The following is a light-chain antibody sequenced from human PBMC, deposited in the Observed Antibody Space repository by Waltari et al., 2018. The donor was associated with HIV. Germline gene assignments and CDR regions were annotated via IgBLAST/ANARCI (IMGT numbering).Light chain of an antibody. CDR3: RQSYSTPLT. J-gene: IGKJ4*01. V-gene: IGKV1-39*01. CDR1: QSISSD. Sequence: DIQMTQSPSSLSASVGDRGTITGRASQSISSDLNWYQQKPGKAPKLLIYAASSLQSGVPSRFSGSGSGTDFTLTISSLQPEDFATYYCRQSYSTPLTFGGGTKVEIK. CDR2: AAS.